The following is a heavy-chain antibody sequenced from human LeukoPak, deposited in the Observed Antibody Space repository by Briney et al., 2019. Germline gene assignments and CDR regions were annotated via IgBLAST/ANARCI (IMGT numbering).Heavy chain of an antibody. J-gene: IGHJ4*02. V-gene: IGHV3-74*01. Sequence: GGSLRLSCAASGFSFSDYWMHWVRQGPGEGPVWVSRIYTDGRTTDYGDFVNGRFTISRDNAKNTLYLQMNSLRPDDTAVYYCAYGTGWYFDLWGQGTLVTVSS. D-gene: IGHD6-19*01. CDR1: GFSFSDYW. CDR2: IYTDGRTT. CDR3: AYGTGWYFDL.